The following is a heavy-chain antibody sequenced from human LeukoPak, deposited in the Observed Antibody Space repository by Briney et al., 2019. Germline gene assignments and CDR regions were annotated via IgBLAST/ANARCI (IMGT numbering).Heavy chain of an antibody. Sequence: ASVKVSCKASGGTFSSYAISWVRQAPGQGLEWMGGIIPIFGTANYAQKFQGRVTITTDESTSTAYMELSSLRSEDTAVYYCARVGYRRDTAMANFFDYWGQGTQVTVSS. D-gene: IGHD5-18*01. CDR3: ARVGYRRDTAMANFFDY. CDR2: IIPIFGTA. CDR1: GGTFSSYA. V-gene: IGHV1-69*05. J-gene: IGHJ4*02.